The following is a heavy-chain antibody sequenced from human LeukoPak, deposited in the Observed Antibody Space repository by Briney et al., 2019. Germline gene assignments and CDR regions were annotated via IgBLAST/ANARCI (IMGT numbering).Heavy chain of an antibody. CDR2: IYYSGST. V-gene: IGHV4-59*08. CDR3: ARHTLYNYYYMDV. J-gene: IGHJ6*03. Sequence: SETLSLTCTVSGGSISIYYWSWIRQPPGKGLEWIGYIYYSGSTNYNPSLKSRVTISVDTSKNQFSLKLSSVTAADTAVYYCARHTLYNYYYMDVWGKGTTVTVSS. CDR1: GGSISIYY.